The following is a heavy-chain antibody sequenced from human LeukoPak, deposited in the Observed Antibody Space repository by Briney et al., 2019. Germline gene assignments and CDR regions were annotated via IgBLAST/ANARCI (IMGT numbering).Heavy chain of an antibody. Sequence: ASVKVSCKASGYTFTSYYMHWVRQAPGQGLEWMGITNPSGGSTSYAQKFQGRVTMTRDMSTSTVYMELSSLRSEDTAVYYCARAAVRYYFDYWGQGTLVTVSS. V-gene: IGHV1-46*01. J-gene: IGHJ4*02. D-gene: IGHD2-15*01. CDR2: TNPSGGST. CDR1: GYTFTSYY. CDR3: ARAAVRYYFDY.